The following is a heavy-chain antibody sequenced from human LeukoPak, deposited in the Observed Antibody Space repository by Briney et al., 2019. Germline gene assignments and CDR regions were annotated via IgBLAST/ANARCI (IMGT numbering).Heavy chain of an antibody. Sequence: GASVKVSCKTSGGTFSNYATSWVRQAPGQGLEWMGRILPMFDTTNYAQKFQGRVTITTDESTSTAYMELSSLRSEDTAVYYCASSYGDDGAFDIWGQGTMVTVSS. D-gene: IGHD4-17*01. J-gene: IGHJ3*02. CDR2: ILPMFDTT. V-gene: IGHV1-69*05. CDR1: GGTFSNYA. CDR3: ASSYGDDGAFDI.